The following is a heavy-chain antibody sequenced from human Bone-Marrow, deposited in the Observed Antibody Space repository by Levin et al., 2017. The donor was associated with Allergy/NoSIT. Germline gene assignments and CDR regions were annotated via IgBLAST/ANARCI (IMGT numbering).Heavy chain of an antibody. CDR2: MSYDGHNN. J-gene: IGHJ6*02. CDR1: GFTFSNYA. Sequence: QAGGSLRLSCAASGFTFSNYAMHWVRQTPGKGLEWVAFMSYDGHNNYYAHSVKGRFTISRDNFENTLYLQMSSLKPEDTAVYYCAKEEFGSGIRGDYGMDGWGQGTMVTVSS. CDR3: AKEEFGSGIRGDYGMDG. D-gene: IGHD3-10*01. V-gene: IGHV3-30*18.